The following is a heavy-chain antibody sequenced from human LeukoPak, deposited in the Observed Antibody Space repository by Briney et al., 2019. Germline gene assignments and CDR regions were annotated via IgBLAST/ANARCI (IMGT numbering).Heavy chain of an antibody. J-gene: IGHJ3*02. CDR1: GFTFDDYA. Sequence: GRSLRLSCAASGFTFDDYAMHWVRQAPGKGLEWVSGISWNSGSIGYADSVKGRFTIFRDNAKNSLYLQMNSLRAEDMALYYCAKDLQWELLLAFDIWGQGTMVTVSS. D-gene: IGHD1-26*01. CDR2: ISWNSGSI. V-gene: IGHV3-9*03. CDR3: AKDLQWELLLAFDI.